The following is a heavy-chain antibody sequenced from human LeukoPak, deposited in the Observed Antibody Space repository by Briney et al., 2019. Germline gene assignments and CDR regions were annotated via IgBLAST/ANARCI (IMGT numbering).Heavy chain of an antibody. CDR1: GGSISSGDYY. J-gene: IGHJ4*02. CDR2: ISYSGST. V-gene: IGHV4-30-4*08. Sequence: SETLSLTCIVSGGSISSGDYYWSWIRQHPGKGLEWIGSISYSGSTYYNPSLKSRVTISVDTSKNQLSLKLSSVTAADTAVYYCARAIYDSSGYCYFDYWGQGTLVTVSS. CDR3: ARAIYDSSGYCYFDY. D-gene: IGHD3-22*01.